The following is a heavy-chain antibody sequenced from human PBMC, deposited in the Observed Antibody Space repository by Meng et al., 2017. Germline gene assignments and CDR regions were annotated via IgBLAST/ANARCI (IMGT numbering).Heavy chain of an antibody. Sequence: QTTWQEAAPTLVKPTQPPTLTCTFSGFSLSTSGVGVGWIRQPPGKALEWLALMYWDDDKRYSPSLKSRLTITKDTSKNQVVLTMTNMDPVDTATYYCAHRRGDSREGWFDPWGQGALVTVSS. J-gene: IGHJ5*02. CDR1: GFSLSTSGVG. CDR3: AHRRGDSREGWFDP. D-gene: IGHD2-21*02. CDR2: MYWDDDK. V-gene: IGHV2-5*02.